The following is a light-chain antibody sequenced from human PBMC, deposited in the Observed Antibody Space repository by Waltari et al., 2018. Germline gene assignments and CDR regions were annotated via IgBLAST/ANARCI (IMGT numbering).Light chain of an antibody. CDR1: SSNIGAGYD. CDR3: QSYDSSLSGVV. J-gene: IGLJ3*02. Sequence: QSVLTQPPSVSGAPGQRVTISCTGSSSNIGAGYDVHWYQQLPGTAPKLLIYDNRSRPSGVPYRFSGSKSGTSASLAITGLQAEDEADYYCQSYDSSLSGVVFGGGTKLTVL. CDR2: DNR. V-gene: IGLV1-40*01.